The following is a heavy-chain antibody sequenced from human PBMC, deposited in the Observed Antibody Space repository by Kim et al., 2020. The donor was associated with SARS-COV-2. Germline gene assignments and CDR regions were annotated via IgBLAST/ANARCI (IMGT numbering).Heavy chain of an antibody. CDR1: GGSISSSSYY. CDR2: IYYSGST. D-gene: IGHD2-8*01. J-gene: IGHJ5*02. V-gene: IGHV4-39*01. Sequence: SETLSLTCTVSGGSISSSSYYWGWIRQPPGKGLEWIGSIYYSGSTYYNPSLKSRVTISVDTSKNQFSLKLSSVTAADTAVYYCARQRRRVLMVYAIVYWFDPWGQGTLVTVSS. CDR3: ARQRRRVLMVYAIVYWFDP.